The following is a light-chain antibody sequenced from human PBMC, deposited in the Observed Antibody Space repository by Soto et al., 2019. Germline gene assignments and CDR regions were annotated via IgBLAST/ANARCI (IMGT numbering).Light chain of an antibody. CDR3: QQYNTYFSLT. J-gene: IGKJ4*01. V-gene: IGKV1-5*03. Sequence: DIQMTQSPSTLFASEGDKFPTPSRASQIIGIGWAWYKRKPGKAPELLIYKATSLESGVPSRFSGSGSGTEFTLTISSLQPDDFASYYCQQYNTYFSLTFGGGTKVDIK. CDR2: KAT. CDR1: QIIGIG.